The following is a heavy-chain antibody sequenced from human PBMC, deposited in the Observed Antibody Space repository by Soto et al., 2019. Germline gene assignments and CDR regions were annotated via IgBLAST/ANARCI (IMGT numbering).Heavy chain of an antibody. D-gene: IGHD6-6*01. Sequence: LKISCKGSGYSFTSYWISWVRQMPGKGLEWMGRIDPSDSYTNYSPSFQGHVTISADKSISTAYLQWSSLKASDTAMYYCARRRSSSSVGIYYYYYGMDVWGQGTTVTVSS. CDR2: IDPSDSYT. CDR3: ARRRSSSSVGIYYYYYGMDV. J-gene: IGHJ6*02. CDR1: GYSFTSYW. V-gene: IGHV5-10-1*01.